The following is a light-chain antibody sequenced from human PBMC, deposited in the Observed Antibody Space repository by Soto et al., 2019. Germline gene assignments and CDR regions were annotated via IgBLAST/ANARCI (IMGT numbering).Light chain of an antibody. J-gene: IGLJ1*01. CDR2: GNN. Sequence: QSVLTQPPSVSGAPGQRVTISCTGSNSNIGAGFAVHWYQQLPGTAPKLLIHGNNNRPSGVPDRFSGSKSGTSASLAITGLQAEDEADYYCQSYDGSLSGSKVFGTGTKVTVL. CDR1: NSNIGAGFA. V-gene: IGLV1-40*01. CDR3: QSYDGSLSGSKV.